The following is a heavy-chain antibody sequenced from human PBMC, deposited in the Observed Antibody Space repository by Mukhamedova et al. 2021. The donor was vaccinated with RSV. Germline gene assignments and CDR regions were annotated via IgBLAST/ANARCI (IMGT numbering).Heavy chain of an antibody. D-gene: IGHD5-18*01. CDR2: ISGSGGST. CDR3: AKGGYSYGIYNWFDP. J-gene: IGHJ5*02. Sequence: GLEWVSAISGSGGSTYYADSVKGRFTISRDNSKNTLYLQMNSLRAEDTAVYYCAKGGYSYGIYNWFDPWGQGTLVTVSS. V-gene: IGHV3-23*01.